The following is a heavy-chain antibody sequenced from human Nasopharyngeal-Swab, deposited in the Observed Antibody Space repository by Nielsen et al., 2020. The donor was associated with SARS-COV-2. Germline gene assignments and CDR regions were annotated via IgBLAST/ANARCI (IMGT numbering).Heavy chain of an antibody. CDR3: ARDSSSWYPNAPFDY. CDR2: IYTSGST. Sequence: SETLSLTCTVSGGSISSYYWSWIRQPAGKGLEWIGRIYTSGSTNYNPSLKSRVTMSVDTSKNQFSLKLCSVTATDTAVYYCARDSSSWYPNAPFDYWGQGTLVTVSS. D-gene: IGHD6-13*01. J-gene: IGHJ4*02. CDR1: GGSISSYY. V-gene: IGHV4-4*07.